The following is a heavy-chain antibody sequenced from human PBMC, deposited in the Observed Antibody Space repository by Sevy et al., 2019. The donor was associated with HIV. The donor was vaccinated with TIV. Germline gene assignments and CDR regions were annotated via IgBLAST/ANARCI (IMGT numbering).Heavy chain of an antibody. CDR2: FRSKGYGGTT. J-gene: IGHJ3*01. Sequence: GGSLRLSCTASGFTFGDYAMSWFRQAPGKGLEWVDLFRSKGYGGTTEYAASVKGRFIMSRDDSKSIAYLQMNSLKTEDTAVYYCTRGPRGGWAFDLWGQGTMVTVSS. V-gene: IGHV3-49*03. CDR1: GFTFGDYA. D-gene: IGHD3-16*01. CDR3: TRGPRGGWAFDL.